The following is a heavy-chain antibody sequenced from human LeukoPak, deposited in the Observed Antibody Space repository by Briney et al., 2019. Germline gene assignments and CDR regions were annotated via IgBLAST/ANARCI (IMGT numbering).Heavy chain of an antibody. CDR3: ARDTLIYCSGGSCYFDY. J-gene: IGHJ4*02. CDR1: GFTFSSYG. D-gene: IGHD2-15*01. V-gene: IGHV3-33*01. CDR2: IWYDGSNK. Sequence: GGSLRLSCAASGFTFSSYGMHWVRQAPGKGLEWVAVIWYDGSNKYYADSVKGRFTISRDNSKNTLYLQMNSLRAEDTAVYYCARDTLIYCSGGSCYFDYWGQGTLVTVSS.